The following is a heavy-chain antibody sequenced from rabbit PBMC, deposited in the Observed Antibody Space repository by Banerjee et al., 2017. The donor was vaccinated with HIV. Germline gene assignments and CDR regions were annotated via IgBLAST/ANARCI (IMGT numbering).Heavy chain of an antibody. CDR3: ARAGSTYEYYFGL. CDR2: IYNGDGST. V-gene: IGHV1S47*01. CDR1: GFDFSSNA. D-gene: IGHD8-1*01. J-gene: IGHJ4*01. Sequence: QQQLEESGGGLVKPGGTLTLTCKASGFDFSSNAMCWVRQAPGKGLELIACIYNGDGSTYYASWVNGRFTISRSTSLNTVDLKMTSLTAADTATYFCARAGSTYEYYFGLWGPGTLVTVS.